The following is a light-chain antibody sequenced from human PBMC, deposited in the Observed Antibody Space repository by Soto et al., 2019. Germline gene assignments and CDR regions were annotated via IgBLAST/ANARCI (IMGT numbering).Light chain of an antibody. J-gene: IGKJ1*01. CDR3: HQYNRFPRT. CDR2: KAS. V-gene: IGKV1-5*03. Sequence: DIQMTQSPPTLSASIGDRVTITCRASQSLSIWLAWYQQKPGKAPKLLIYKASTLQSGVPSRFSGSGSGTEFTLTITSLQPDDFATYYCHQYNRFPRTFGQGTKVDIK. CDR1: QSLSIW.